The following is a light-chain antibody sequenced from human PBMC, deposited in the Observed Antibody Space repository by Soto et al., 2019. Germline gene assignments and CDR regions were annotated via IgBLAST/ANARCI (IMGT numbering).Light chain of an antibody. CDR1: RNDVGGYNL. Sequence: QSALTQPASVSRSPGQSITMSCTGTRNDVGGYNLVSWYQQYPGKAPKLMIYEGTKRPSGVSNRFSGSKSGNTASLTISGLQAEDEADYYCSSYAGSSNSVVFGGGTKLTVL. J-gene: IGLJ2*01. CDR3: SSYAGSSNSVV. CDR2: EGT. V-gene: IGLV2-23*01.